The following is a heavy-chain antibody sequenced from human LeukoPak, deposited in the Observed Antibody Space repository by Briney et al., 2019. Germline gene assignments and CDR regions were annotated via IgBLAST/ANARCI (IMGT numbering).Heavy chain of an antibody. CDR3: ARHGEYGSGSYFRNPIFQY. D-gene: IGHD3-10*01. Sequence: GESLKISCQGSGYSFNSYWIGWVRQMPGKGLEWMGIIYPGDPDIRYSPSFQGQVTISADKSISTAYLQWSSLKASDTAMYYCARHGEYGSGSYFRNPIFQYWGQGTLVTVSS. J-gene: IGHJ1*01. CDR2: IYPGDPDI. CDR1: GYSFNSYW. V-gene: IGHV5-51*01.